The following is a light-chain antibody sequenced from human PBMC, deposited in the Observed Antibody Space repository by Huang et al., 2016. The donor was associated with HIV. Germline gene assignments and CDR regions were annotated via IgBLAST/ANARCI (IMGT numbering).Light chain of an antibody. CDR1: QSLRHRNGLNY. Sequence: DAVMTQSPLSLPVPPGEPASISCRSSQSLRHRNGLNYLDWYLQKPGQSPQLLIHLGSSRASGVPDSFSGGGSGTDFSLNISRVEAEDAGIYYCMEALQAPYTFGQGTKLEI. V-gene: IGKV2-28*01. J-gene: IGKJ2*01. CDR2: LGS. CDR3: MEALQAPYT.